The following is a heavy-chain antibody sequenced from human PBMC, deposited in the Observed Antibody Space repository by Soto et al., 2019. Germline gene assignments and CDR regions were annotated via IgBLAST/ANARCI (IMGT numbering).Heavy chain of an antibody. CDR3: ARSSGWYVWFDP. CDR1: GYTFTSYA. V-gene: IGHV1-3*05. D-gene: IGHD6-13*01. Sequence: QDQLVQSGAEEKKPGASVKVSCKASGYTFTSYAMHWVRQAPGQRLEWMGWINAGNGNTKYSQKFQGRVTITRDTSASTAYMELSSLRSEDTAVYYCARSSGWYVWFDPWGQGTLVTVSS. J-gene: IGHJ5*02. CDR2: INAGNGNT.